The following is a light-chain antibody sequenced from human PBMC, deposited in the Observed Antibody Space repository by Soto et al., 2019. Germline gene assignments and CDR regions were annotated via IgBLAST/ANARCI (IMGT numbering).Light chain of an antibody. Sequence: DIPMTQSPSFVSASVGDRVTITCRASQSVSNWLAWYQQRPGKAPKLLIHSASTLRSGVPARFSGSGSGTEFTLAVASLQPEDDATYYCQEASYFTFTFGPGTKVAI. CDR2: SAS. CDR3: QEASYFTFT. J-gene: IGKJ3*01. V-gene: IGKV1-12*01. CDR1: QSVSNW.